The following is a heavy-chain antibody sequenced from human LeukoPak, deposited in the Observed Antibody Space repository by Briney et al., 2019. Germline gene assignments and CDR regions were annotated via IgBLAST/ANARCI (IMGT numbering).Heavy chain of an antibody. V-gene: IGHV6-1*01. CDR3: ARLEPPGYSSSWYGDYFVY. CDR2: TYYKSKWYN. J-gene: IGHJ4*02. D-gene: IGHD6-13*01. Sequence: SQTLSLTCAISGDSVSSNSATWNWIRQSPSRGLEWLGRTYYKSKWYNDYALSVKSRITINPDTSKNQFSLQLNSVTPEDTAVYYCARLEPPGYSSSWYGDYFVYWGQGTLVTVSS. CDR1: GDSVSSNSAT.